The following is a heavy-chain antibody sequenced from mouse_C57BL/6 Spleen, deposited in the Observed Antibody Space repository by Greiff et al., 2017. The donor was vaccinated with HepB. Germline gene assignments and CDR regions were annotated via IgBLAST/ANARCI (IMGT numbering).Heavy chain of an antibody. J-gene: IGHJ3*01. Sequence: QVQLQQSGAELVKPGASVKISCKASGYAFSSYWMNWVKQRPGKGLEWIGQIYPGDGDTNYNGKFKGKATLTADKSYSTAYMQLSSLTSEDSAVYFCARESLLLRYPFAYWGQGTLVTVSA. CDR2: IYPGDGDT. CDR1: GYAFSSYW. V-gene: IGHV1-80*01. D-gene: IGHD1-1*01. CDR3: ARESLLLRYPFAY.